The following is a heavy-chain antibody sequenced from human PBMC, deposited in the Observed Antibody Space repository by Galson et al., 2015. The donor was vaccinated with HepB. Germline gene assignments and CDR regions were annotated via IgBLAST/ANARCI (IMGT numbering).Heavy chain of an antibody. CDR2: IRSKANNYAT. D-gene: IGHD5-24*01. J-gene: IGHJ4*02. CDR1: GFTFSDSA. V-gene: IGHV3-73*01. CDR3: TRLVEVATISGGSLIFDY. Sequence: SLRLSCAASGFTFSDSAMHWARQASGKGLEWVGRIRSKANNYATAYAASVKGRFTISRDDSKNTAYLQMNSLKTEDTAVYYCTRLVEVATISGGSLIFDYWGQGTLVTVSS.